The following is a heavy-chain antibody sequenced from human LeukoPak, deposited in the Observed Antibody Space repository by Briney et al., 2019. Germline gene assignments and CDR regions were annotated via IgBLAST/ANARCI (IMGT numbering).Heavy chain of an antibody. J-gene: IGHJ4*02. CDR2: IIPILGIA. D-gene: IGHD2-2*02. V-gene: IGHV1-69*02. CDR1: GGTFSSYT. Sequence: ASVKVSCKASGGTFSSYTISWVRQAPAQGLEWMGRIIPILGIANYAQKFQGRVTITADKSTSTAYMELSSLRSEDTAVYYCARPGRYCSSTSCYNYFDYWGQGTLVTVSS. CDR3: ARPGRYCSSTSCYNYFDY.